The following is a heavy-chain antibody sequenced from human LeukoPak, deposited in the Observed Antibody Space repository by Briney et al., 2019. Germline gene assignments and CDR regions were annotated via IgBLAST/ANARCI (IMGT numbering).Heavy chain of an antibody. Sequence: GESLKISCKGSGYSFTSYWIGWVRQMPGKGLEWMGIIYPGDSDTRYSPSFQGQVTISADKSISTAYLQWSSLNAPDTAMYYCAIIVVVPAAIGGSEYYFDYWGQGTLVTVSS. CDR2: IYPGDSDT. D-gene: IGHD2-2*01. CDR1: GYSFTSYW. CDR3: AIIVVVPAAIGGSEYYFDY. V-gene: IGHV5-51*01. J-gene: IGHJ4*02.